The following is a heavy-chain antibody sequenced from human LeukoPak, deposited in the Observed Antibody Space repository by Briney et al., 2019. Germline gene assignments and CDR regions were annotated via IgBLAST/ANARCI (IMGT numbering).Heavy chain of an antibody. CDR1: GFTFSSFA. D-gene: IGHD2-15*01. CDR2: FSGSGGST. Sequence: PGGSLRLSCAASGFTFSSFAMSWVRQAPGKGLELVSTFSGSGGSTYYADSVKGRFSISRDNSKNTLYLQMNSLRAEDTAAYYCARSGLNRFDYWGQGTLVTVSS. CDR3: ARSGLNRFDY. V-gene: IGHV3-23*01. J-gene: IGHJ4*02.